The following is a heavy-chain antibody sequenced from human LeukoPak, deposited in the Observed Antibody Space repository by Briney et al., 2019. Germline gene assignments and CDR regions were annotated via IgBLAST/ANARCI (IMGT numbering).Heavy chain of an antibody. J-gene: IGHJ5*02. Sequence: PGGSLRLSCAASGFTFSSYSMNWVRQAPGKGLEWVSSISSSSSYIYYADSVKGRFTISRDTAKNSLYLQTNSLRAEDTAVYYCARGAGPLFDPWGQGTLVTVSS. V-gene: IGHV3-21*04. CDR3: ARGAGPLFDP. CDR1: GFTFSSYS. CDR2: ISSSSSYI.